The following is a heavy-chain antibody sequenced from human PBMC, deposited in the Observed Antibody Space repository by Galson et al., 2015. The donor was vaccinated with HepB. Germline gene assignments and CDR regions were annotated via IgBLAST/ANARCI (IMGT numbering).Heavy chain of an antibody. CDR1: GFTFSSYA. D-gene: IGHD3-3*01. J-gene: IGHJ4*02. Sequence: SLRLSCAASGFTFSSYAMSWVRQAPGKGLEWVSAISGSGGSTYYADSVKGRFTISRDNSKNTLYLQMNSLRAEDTAVYYCAKGPLNDFWSGYHYFDYWGQGTLVTVSS. CDR3: AKGPLNDFWSGYHYFDY. CDR2: ISGSGGST. V-gene: IGHV3-23*01.